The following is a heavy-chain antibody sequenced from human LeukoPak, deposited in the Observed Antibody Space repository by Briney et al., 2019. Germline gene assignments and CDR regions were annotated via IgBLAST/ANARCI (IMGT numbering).Heavy chain of an antibody. Sequence: ASVKVSCKASGHTFTGYYMHWVRQAPGQGLEWIGWINTISGGTNYAQKFQGRVTMTRDTSISTAYMELSRLRSDDTAVYYCARVLQRFYYDSSGYYPDYWGQGTLVTVSS. CDR2: INTISGGT. CDR3: ARVLQRFYYDSSGYYPDY. D-gene: IGHD3-22*01. CDR1: GHTFTGYY. J-gene: IGHJ4*02. V-gene: IGHV1-2*02.